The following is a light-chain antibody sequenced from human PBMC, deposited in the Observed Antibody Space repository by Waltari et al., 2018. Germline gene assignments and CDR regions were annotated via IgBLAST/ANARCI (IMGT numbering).Light chain of an antibody. J-gene: IGKJ1*01. CDR3: QQYYTTPWT. V-gene: IGKV4-1*01. CDR2: WAS. Sequence: DIVMTQSPDSLAVSLGERATINCKSSQSVLYSSNNKSYLAWYQQKPGQSPKLLIYWASTRESGVPDRFSGSGSWTDFTLTISSLQAEDVAVYYCQQYYTTPWTFGQGTKVEIK. CDR1: QSVLYSSNNKSY.